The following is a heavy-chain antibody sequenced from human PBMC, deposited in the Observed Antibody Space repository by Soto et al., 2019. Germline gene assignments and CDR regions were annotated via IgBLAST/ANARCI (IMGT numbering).Heavy chain of an antibody. CDR3: ARDGCGWQRGGVDY. V-gene: IGHV1-18*01. Sequence: GASVKVSCKASGYTYTSCRISWVRQAPGQGLEWMGWISAYNGNTNYAQKLQGRVTMTTDTSTSTAYMELRSLRSDDTAVYYCARDGCGWQRGGVDYWGQGTLVTVSS. J-gene: IGHJ4*02. CDR1: GYTYTSCR. D-gene: IGHD3-16*01. CDR2: ISAYNGNT.